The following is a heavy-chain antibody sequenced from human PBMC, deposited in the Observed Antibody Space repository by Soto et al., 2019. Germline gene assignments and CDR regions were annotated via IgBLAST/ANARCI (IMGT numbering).Heavy chain of an antibody. CDR1: GGSFSGYY. CDR2: INHSGST. CDR3: ASLSLRFYGY. V-gene: IGHV4-34*01. Sequence: SETLSLTCAVYGGSFSGYYWSWIRQPPGKGLEWIGEINHSGSTNYNPSLKSRVTISVDTSKNQFSLKLSSVTAADTAVYYCASLSLRFYGYWGQGTLVT. D-gene: IGHD3-3*01. J-gene: IGHJ4*02.